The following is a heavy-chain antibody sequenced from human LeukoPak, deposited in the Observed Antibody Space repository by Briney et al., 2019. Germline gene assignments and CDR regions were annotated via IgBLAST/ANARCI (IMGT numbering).Heavy chain of an antibody. Sequence: NPSETLSLTCAVYGGSFSGYYWSWIRQPPGKGLEWIGEINHSGSTNYNPSLKSRVTISVDTSKNQFSLKLSSVTAADTAVYYCARHRGSSRLRGWFDPWGQGTLVTVSS. D-gene: IGHD6-13*01. J-gene: IGHJ5*02. CDR2: INHSGST. CDR3: ARHRGSSRLRGWFDP. V-gene: IGHV4-34*01. CDR1: GGSFSGYY.